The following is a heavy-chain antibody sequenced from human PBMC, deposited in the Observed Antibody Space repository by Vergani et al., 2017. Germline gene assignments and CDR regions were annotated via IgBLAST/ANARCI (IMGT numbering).Heavy chain of an antibody. D-gene: IGHD5-24*01. Sequence: QVQMVESGGGVVQTGRSLRLSCAASRFTFSRNGMHWVRQAPGKGLEWVAVISYDGSNKYYGDSVKGRFTISRDNSKNTLYLQMNSLRVEDTAVYYCEKXLVAKRWLQYLFYYWGQGTLVTVSS. CDR2: ISYDGSNK. CDR1: RFTFSRNG. CDR3: EKXLVAKRWLQYLFYY. V-gene: IGHV3-30*18. J-gene: IGHJ4*02.